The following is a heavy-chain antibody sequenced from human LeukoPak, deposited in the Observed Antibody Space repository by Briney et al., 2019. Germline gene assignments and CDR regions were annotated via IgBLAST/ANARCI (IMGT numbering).Heavy chain of an antibody. Sequence: ASVTVSCTASAYTFTVYYMHWVRQPPGQGLEWMGWINPNSGDTNYAQKFQGRVTMTRDTSISTAYMELSRLRSDDTAMYYCARANWNDGGVFDYWGQGTLVTVSS. V-gene: IGHV1-2*02. CDR1: AYTFTVYY. J-gene: IGHJ4*02. D-gene: IGHD1-1*01. CDR2: INPNSGDT. CDR3: ARANWNDGGVFDY.